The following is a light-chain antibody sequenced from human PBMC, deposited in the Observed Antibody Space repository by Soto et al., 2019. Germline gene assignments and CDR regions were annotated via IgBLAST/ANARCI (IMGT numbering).Light chain of an antibody. J-gene: IGKJ4*01. V-gene: IGKV1-39*01. Sequence: DIQMTQSPSSLSSSVGYIFTITCRASQSISSYLNWYQQKPGKAPKLLIYAASSLQSGVPSRFSGSGSGTDFTLTISSLQPEDFATYYCQQANSFPLTFGGGTKVDI. CDR2: AAS. CDR1: QSISSY. CDR3: QQANSFPLT.